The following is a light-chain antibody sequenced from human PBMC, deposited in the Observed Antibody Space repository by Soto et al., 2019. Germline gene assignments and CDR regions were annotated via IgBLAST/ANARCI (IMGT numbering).Light chain of an antibody. CDR1: QSITTW. CDR3: QQYNDYQYT. J-gene: IGKJ2*01. CDR2: KAT. V-gene: IGKV1-5*03. Sequence: DIQMTQSPSTLSASVGDRVTITCRASQSITTWLAWYQQKPGKAPKLLIYKATNLQSGVPSRFSSSGSGTEFSLTISSLQPEDFAIYYCQQYNDYQYTFGQGTKTGDQT.